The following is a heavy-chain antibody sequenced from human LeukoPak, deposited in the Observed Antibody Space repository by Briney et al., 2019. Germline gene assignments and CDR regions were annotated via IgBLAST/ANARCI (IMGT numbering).Heavy chain of an antibody. CDR1: GFTFSSYA. D-gene: IGHD3-3*01. CDR3: ARALRFLEWFEVPDAFDI. J-gene: IGHJ3*02. CDR2: ISYDGSNK. Sequence: GRSLRLSCAASGFTFSSYAMHWVRQAPGKGLEWVAVISYDGSNKYYADSVKGRFTISRDNSKNTLYLQMNSLRAEDTAVYYCARALRFLEWFEVPDAFDIWGQGTMVTVSS. V-gene: IGHV3-30-3*01.